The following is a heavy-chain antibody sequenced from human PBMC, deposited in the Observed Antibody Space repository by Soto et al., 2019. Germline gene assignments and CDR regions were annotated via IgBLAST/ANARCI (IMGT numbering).Heavy chain of an antibody. J-gene: IGHJ4*02. CDR2: FYYSGST. CDR3: ARGGQLPSYFDY. CDR1: RGSISDYY. Sequence: PSETLSLTCTAFRGSISDYYWSWIRQPPGKGLEWIGYFYYSGSTNYNPSLKSRVTISVDTSKNQFSLKLTSVTAADTAVYDCARGGQLPSYFDYWGQGTLVTVSS. V-gene: IGHV4-59*01. D-gene: IGHD1-26*01.